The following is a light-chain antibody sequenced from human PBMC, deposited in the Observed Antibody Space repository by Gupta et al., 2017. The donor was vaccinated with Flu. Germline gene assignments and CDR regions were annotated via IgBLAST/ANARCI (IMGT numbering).Light chain of an antibody. J-gene: IGLJ3*02. CDR2: DNN. V-gene: IGLV1-51*02. CDR1: NSNIGPNY. Sequence: QSVLTQPPSVSAAPGQKVTISYSGSNSNIGPNYVSWYQQLPGTAPKLLIYDNNKRPSGTPDRFSGSKSGTSATLGITGLQTGDEADYYCGTWDHSLNNGRVFGGGTKLTVL. CDR3: GTWDHSLNNGRV.